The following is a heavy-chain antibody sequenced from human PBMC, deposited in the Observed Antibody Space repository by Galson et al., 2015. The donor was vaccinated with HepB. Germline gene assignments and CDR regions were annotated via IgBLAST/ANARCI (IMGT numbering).Heavy chain of an antibody. CDR3: AREARLWFGELLIH. J-gene: IGHJ4*02. CDR1: GFTVSSNY. V-gene: IGHV3-66*02. D-gene: IGHD3-10*01. Sequence: SLRLSCAASGFTVSSNYMSWVRQAPGKGLEWVSVIYSGGSTYYADSVKGRFTISRDNSKNTLYLQMNSLRAEDTAVYYCAREARLWFGELLIHWGQGTLVTVSS. CDR2: IYSGGST.